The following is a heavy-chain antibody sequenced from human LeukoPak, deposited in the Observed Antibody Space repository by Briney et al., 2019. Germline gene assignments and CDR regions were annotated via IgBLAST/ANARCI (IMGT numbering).Heavy chain of an antibody. Sequence: PGGSLRLSCAASGFTFSSYAMHWVRQAPGKGLEWVAVISYDGSNKYYADSVKGRFTISRDNSKNTLYLQMNSLRAEDTAVYYCAKDQYSSSWYGGAFDIWSQGTMVTVSS. CDR3: AKDQYSSSWYGGAFDI. CDR2: ISYDGSNK. V-gene: IGHV3-30-3*01. CDR1: GFTFSSYA. D-gene: IGHD6-13*01. J-gene: IGHJ3*02.